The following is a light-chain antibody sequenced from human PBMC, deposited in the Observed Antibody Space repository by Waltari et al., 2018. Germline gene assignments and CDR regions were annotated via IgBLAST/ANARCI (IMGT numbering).Light chain of an antibody. Sequence: SYELTQPPSVSVSPGQTAIITCSGDELDYKYTSWYRQRPGQSPVLILHEDKKRPSGIPERFSGSSSGNRATLTISGTQAMDEAEYYCQAWDNTSVVFGGGTKLTVL. CDR1: ELDYKY. CDR2: EDK. J-gene: IGLJ3*02. V-gene: IGLV3-1*01. CDR3: QAWDNTSVV.